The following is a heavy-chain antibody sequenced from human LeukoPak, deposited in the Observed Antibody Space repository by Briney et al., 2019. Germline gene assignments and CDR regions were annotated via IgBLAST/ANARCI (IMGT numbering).Heavy chain of an antibody. V-gene: IGHV4-59*01. Sequence: SETLSLTCAVYGGSFSGYYWNWIRQPPGKGLEWIGYIYYSGSTNYNPSLKSRVTISVDTSKNQFSLKLSSVTAADTAVYYCARGSSSGYYYEFDYWGQGTLVTVSS. CDR2: IYYSGST. J-gene: IGHJ4*02. CDR1: GGSFSGYY. CDR3: ARGSSSGYYYEFDY. D-gene: IGHD3-22*01.